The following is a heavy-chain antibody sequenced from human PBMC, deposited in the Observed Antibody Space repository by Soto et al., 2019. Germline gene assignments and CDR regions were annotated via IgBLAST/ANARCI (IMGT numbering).Heavy chain of an antibody. D-gene: IGHD3-16*01. CDR1: GYTFTSYG. V-gene: IGHV1-18*01. CDR3: ARSYMGEWYSGAGGGMDV. CDR2: ISAYNGNT. J-gene: IGHJ6*02. Sequence: QVQLVQSGAEVKKPGASVKVSCKASGYTFTSYGISWVRQAPGQGLEWMGWISAYNGNTNYAQKLVGRVTMTTDTSTSTAYMELRSLRSDDTAVYYCARSYMGEWYSGAGGGMDVWGQGTTVTVSS.